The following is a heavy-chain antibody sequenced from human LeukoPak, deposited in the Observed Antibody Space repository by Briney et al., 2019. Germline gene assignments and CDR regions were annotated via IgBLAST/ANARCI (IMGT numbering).Heavy chain of an antibody. CDR3: AKGWGLFVRYFDY. D-gene: IGHD3-16*02. CDR2: ISPTGGSS. V-gene: IGHV3-23*01. Sequence: GGSLRLSCAASGFTFSSYAMSWVRQAPGKGLEWVSLISPTGGSSFYADSVKGRFTISRDNSKNTLYLQMNSLTAEDTAVYYCAKGWGLFVRYFDYWDQGTLVTVSS. J-gene: IGHJ4*02. CDR1: GFTFSSYA.